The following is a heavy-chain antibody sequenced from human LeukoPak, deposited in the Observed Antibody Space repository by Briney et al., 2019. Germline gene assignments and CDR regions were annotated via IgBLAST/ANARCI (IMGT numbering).Heavy chain of an antibody. D-gene: IGHD3-22*01. CDR3: ARHIRWFGRVFPPLGDSSGYSHQSPRFDP. V-gene: IGHV4-39*01. Sequence: SETLSLTCTVSGGSISSSSYYWGWIRQPPGKGLEWIGSIYYSGSTYYNPSLKSRVTISVDTSKNQFSLKLSSVTAADTAVYYCARHIRWFGRVFPPLGDSSGYSHQSPRFDPWGQGTLVTVSS. J-gene: IGHJ5*02. CDR1: GGSISSSSYY. CDR2: IYYSGST.